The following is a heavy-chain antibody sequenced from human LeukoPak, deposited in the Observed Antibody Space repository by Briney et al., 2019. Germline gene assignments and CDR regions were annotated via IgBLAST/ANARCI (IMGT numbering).Heavy chain of an antibody. D-gene: IGHD2-8*01. J-gene: IGHJ6*02. CDR2: IYYSGST. V-gene: IGHV4-61*01. CDR3: ARMAQPTQWGYYYGMDV. Sequence: PSETLSLTCTVSGGSVSSGSYYWSWIRQPPGKGLEWIGYIYYSGSTNYNPSLKSRVTISVDTSKNQFSLKLSSVTAADTAVYYCARMAQPTQWGYYYGMDVWGQGTPVTVSS. CDR1: GGSVSSGSYY.